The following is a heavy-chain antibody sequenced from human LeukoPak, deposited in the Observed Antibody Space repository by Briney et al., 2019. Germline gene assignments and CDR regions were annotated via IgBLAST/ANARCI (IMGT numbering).Heavy chain of an antibody. CDR2: IKTDGTTT. CDR1: GFTFSNYW. Sequence: GGSLRLSCGASGFTFSNYWMHGGGQSPGKGRMWFSRIKTDGTTTTYADSVEGRFTISRDNAKTTLYLEMNSLRAEDPAVYYCARSCGTDCYHKVPGDYWGQGTLVTVSS. CDR3: ARSCGTDCYHKVPGDY. J-gene: IGHJ4*02. V-gene: IGHV3-74*03. D-gene: IGHD2-21*02.